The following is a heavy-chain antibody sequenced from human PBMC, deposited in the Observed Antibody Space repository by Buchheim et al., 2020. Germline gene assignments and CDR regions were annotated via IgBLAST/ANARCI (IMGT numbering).Heavy chain of an antibody. CDR1: GYTFTSYG. CDR3: ARGGFFYDIDAYTLNTAPFDL. D-gene: IGHD3-16*01. CDR2: IRDYNGHT. J-gene: IGHJ2*01. Sequence: QVQLVQSGPEVKEPGASVKVSCKASGYTFTSYGIGWVRQAPGQGLEWMGWIRDYNGHTVYAQKVQGRVTMTTDRARSTAYMELRSLTSDDTAVYFCARGGFFYDIDAYTLNTAPFDLWGRGTL. V-gene: IGHV1-18*01.